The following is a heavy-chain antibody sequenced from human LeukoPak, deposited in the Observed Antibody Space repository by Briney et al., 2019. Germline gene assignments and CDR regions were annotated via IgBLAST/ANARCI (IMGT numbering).Heavy chain of an antibody. D-gene: IGHD4-17*01. CDR2: IYSGGST. CDR3: ARGTVNGHRGERFDP. Sequence: ETLSLTCTVSGGSISGYYWSWVRQAPGKGLEWVSVIYSGGSTYYADSVKGRFTISRDNSKNTLYLQMNSLRAEDTAVYYCARGTVNGHRGERFDPWGQGTLVTVSS. CDR1: GGSISGYY. V-gene: IGHV3-53*01. J-gene: IGHJ5*02.